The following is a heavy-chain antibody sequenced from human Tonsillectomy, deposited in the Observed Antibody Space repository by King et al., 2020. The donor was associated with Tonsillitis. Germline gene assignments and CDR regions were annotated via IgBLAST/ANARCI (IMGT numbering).Heavy chain of an antibody. V-gene: IGHV3-33*06. D-gene: IGHD3-9*01. Sequence: VQLVESGGGVVQPGRSLRLSCAASGFSFSNYGMHWVRQAPGKGLEWVAVVWYDGSKQYYAESVKGRFSISKDNSKSTLYLEMNSLRAGDTAVYYCAKAASYYDILSGKWFDPWGQGTLVTVSS. CDR1: GFSFSNYG. J-gene: IGHJ5*02. CDR2: VWYDGSKQ. CDR3: AKAASYYDILSGKWFDP.